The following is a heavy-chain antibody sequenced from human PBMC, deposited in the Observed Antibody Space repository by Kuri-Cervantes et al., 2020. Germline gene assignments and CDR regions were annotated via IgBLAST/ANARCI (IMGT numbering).Heavy chain of an antibody. CDR2: ISGSGGST. D-gene: IGHD3-3*01. CDR1: GFTFSSYA. V-gene: IGHV3-23*01. Sequence: GESLKISCAASGFTFSSYAMSWVRQAPGKGLEWVSAISGSGGSTYYADSVKGRFTISRDNSKNTLYLQMNSLRAEDTAVYYCARDITIFGVVRGWADYWGQGTLVTVSS. J-gene: IGHJ4*02. CDR3: ARDITIFGVVRGWADY.